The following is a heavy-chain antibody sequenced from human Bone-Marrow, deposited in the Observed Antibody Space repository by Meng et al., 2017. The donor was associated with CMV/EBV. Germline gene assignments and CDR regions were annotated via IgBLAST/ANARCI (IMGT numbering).Heavy chain of an antibody. CDR1: GGSISSGDYY. CDR3: ARGPCSSTSSYDRGWFDP. V-gene: IGHV4-30-4*08. J-gene: IGHJ5*02. Sequence: SETLSLTCTVSGGSISSGDYYWSWIRQPPGKGLEWIGYIYYSGSTYYNPSLKSRVTISVDTSKNQFSLKLSSVTAADTAVDYCARGPCSSTSSYDRGWFDPWGQGTLVTVSS. D-gene: IGHD2-2*01. CDR2: IYYSGST.